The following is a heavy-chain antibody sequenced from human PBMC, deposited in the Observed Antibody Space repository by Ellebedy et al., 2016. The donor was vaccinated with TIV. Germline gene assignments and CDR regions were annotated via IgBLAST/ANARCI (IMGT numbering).Heavy chain of an antibody. D-gene: IGHD3-10*01. CDR2: INNDGSST. J-gene: IGHJ6*02. V-gene: IGHV3-74*01. CDR1: GFTFHTYW. Sequence: GESLKISCVASGFTFHTYWMHWVRQAPGKGLVWVSRINNDGSSTNSADSVKGRFTVSRDNAKNTLYLQMNSLKAEDTAVYYCARVVPRGHYFGMDVWGQGTTVTVSS. CDR3: ARVVPRGHYFGMDV.